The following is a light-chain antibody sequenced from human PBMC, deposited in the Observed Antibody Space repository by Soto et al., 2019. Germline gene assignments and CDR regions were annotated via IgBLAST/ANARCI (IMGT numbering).Light chain of an antibody. CDR3: QQYNNWPRT. CDR1: QSVSSN. Sequence: EVVMTQSPDTLSVSPGERATLSCRASQSVSSNLAWYQQRLGQAPRLLIYGASTRATGNSARISGSGSGTEFTLTISSLQSEDFAIYYCQQYNNWPRTFGQGTRVEIK. CDR2: GAS. V-gene: IGKV3-15*01. J-gene: IGKJ1*01.